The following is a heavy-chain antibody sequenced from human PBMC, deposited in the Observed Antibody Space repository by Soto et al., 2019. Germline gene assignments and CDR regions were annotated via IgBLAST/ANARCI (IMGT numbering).Heavy chain of an antibody. CDR1: GFTFSSYW. D-gene: IGHD2-15*01. CDR2: IKQDGSGK. Sequence: GGSLRLSCAASGFTFSSYWMSWVRQAPGKGLEWVANIKQDGSGKYYVDSVKGRFTISRDNAKNSLYLQMNSLRAEDTAVYYCARWQGRYCSGGSCYPYYFDYWGQGTLVTVSS. J-gene: IGHJ4*02. CDR3: ARWQGRYCSGGSCYPYYFDY. V-gene: IGHV3-7*01.